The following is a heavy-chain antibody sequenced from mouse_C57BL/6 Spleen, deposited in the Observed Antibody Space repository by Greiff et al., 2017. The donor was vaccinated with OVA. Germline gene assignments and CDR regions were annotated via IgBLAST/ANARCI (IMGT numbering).Heavy chain of an antibody. J-gene: IGHJ1*03. CDR1: GYTFTSYW. CDR3: ARPHYYGSSYWYFDV. Sequence: VQLKESGAELVMPGASVKLSCKASGYTFTSYWMHWVKQRPGQGLEWIGEIDPSDSYTNYNQKFKGKSTLTVDKSSSTAYMQLSSLTSEDSAVYYCARPHYYGSSYWYFDVWGTGTTVTVSS. V-gene: IGHV1-69*01. D-gene: IGHD1-1*01. CDR2: IDPSDSYT.